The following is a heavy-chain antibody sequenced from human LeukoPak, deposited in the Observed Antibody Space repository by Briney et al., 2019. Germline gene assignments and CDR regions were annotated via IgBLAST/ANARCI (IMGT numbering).Heavy chain of an antibody. D-gene: IGHD3-10*01. Sequence: SETLSLTCAVYGGSFSGYYWSWIRQPPGKGLEWIGEINHSGSTNYNPPLKSRVTISVDTSKNQFSLKLSSVTAADTAVYYCARGVLLDYWGQGTLVTVSS. CDR3: ARGVLLDY. CDR1: GGSFSGYY. CDR2: INHSGST. V-gene: IGHV4-34*01. J-gene: IGHJ4*02.